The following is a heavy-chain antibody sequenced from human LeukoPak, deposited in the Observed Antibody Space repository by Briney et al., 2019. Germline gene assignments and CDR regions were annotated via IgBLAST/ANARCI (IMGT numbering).Heavy chain of an antibody. Sequence: GGTLRLSCAASGFTFSSYGMSWVRQAPGKGLEWVSAISGSGGSTYYADSVKGRFTISRDNSKNTLYLQMNSLRPEDTAVYYCARGLDSNYERYFFDYWGQGTLVTVSS. CDR1: GFTFSSYG. V-gene: IGHV3-23*01. D-gene: IGHD4-11*01. J-gene: IGHJ4*02. CDR2: ISGSGGST. CDR3: ARGLDSNYERYFFDY.